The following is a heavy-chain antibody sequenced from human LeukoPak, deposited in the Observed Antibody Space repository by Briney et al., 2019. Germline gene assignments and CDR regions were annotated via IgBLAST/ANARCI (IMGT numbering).Heavy chain of an antibody. V-gene: IGHV4-30-4*01. CDR1: GGSIYSGDYY. J-gene: IGHJ4*02. CDR2: IYFDGST. Sequence: PSETLSLTCTVSGGSIYSGDYYWSWIRQPPGKGLEWIGYIYFDGSTYYNPSLKSRVSISMDTSKNQFSLKLSSVTAADTAVYYCARDLFRYSSSSEVVWGQGTLVTVSS. CDR3: ARDLFRYSSSSEVV. D-gene: IGHD6-6*01.